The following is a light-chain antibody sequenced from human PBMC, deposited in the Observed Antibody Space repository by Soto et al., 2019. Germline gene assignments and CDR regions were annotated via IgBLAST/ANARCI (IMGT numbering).Light chain of an antibody. J-gene: IGLJ2*01. V-gene: IGLV1-40*01. CDR1: SSNIGAGYD. CDR3: HSYEISRSVSVV. CDR2: GNT. Sequence: QSVLTQPPSVSGAPGQRVTISCTGSSSNIGAGYDVQWYQQLPGAAPRLLIFGNTNRPSGVPDRFSGSRSGTSASLAISGLGAEDEADYYCHSYEISRSVSVVFGGGTKLTVL.